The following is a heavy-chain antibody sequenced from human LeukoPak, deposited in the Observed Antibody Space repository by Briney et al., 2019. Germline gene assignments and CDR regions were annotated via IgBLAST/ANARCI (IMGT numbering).Heavy chain of an antibody. CDR1: GYTFTNYG. CDR2: IDSRNGHT. V-gene: IGHV1-18*01. D-gene: IGHD3-22*01. J-gene: IGHJ4*02. Sequence: ASVRVSCKASGYTFTNYGITWVRQAPGQGLEWMGWIDSRNGHTKYGQKFQGRVIMTTDTSTSTTYMELRSLRSDDTAVYYCARAITMIVRAGDYWGQGTLVTVSS. CDR3: ARAITMIVRAGDY.